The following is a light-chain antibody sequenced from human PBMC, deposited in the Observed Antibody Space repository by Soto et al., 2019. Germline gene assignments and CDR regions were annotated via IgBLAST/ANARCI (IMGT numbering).Light chain of an antibody. CDR3: SAYTVSRTYV. CDR1: SSDVGAYNY. CDR2: EVS. Sequence: QSALTQPASVSGSPGQSITISCTGTSSDVGAYNYVSWYQQHPGKAPKLMIYEVSYRPSGVSDRFSGSRSGNTASLTISGLQGEDEADYYCSAYTVSRTYVFGTGTKLTVL. V-gene: IGLV2-14*01. J-gene: IGLJ1*01.